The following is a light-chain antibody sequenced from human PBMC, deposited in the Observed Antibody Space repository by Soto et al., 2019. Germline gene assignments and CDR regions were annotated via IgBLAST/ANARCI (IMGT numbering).Light chain of an antibody. Sequence: SYELTQPPSVSVAPGKTARVTCGGNNIGGKTVHWYQQKPGQAPVLVIYYDSDRPSGIPERFSGSNSGNTATLTISRVEAGDEADYYCQVWDSRSDHPVVFGGGTKLTVL. V-gene: IGLV3-21*04. CDR2: YDS. J-gene: IGLJ2*01. CDR1: NIGGKT. CDR3: QVWDSRSDHPVV.